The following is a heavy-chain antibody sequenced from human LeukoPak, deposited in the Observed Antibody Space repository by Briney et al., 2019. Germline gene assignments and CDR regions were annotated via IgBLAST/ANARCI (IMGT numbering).Heavy chain of an antibody. D-gene: IGHD3-22*01. V-gene: IGHV3-53*01. CDR2: IYSGGST. Sequence: PGGSLRLSCGASGFTFSRYAMSWVRQAPGKGLEWVSVIYSGGSTYYADSVKGRFTISRDNSKNTLYLQMNSLKAEDTAVYYCARGLYYYDSSGYYYDYWGQGTLVTVSS. CDR3: ARGLYYYDSSGYYYDY. J-gene: IGHJ4*02. CDR1: GFTFSRYA.